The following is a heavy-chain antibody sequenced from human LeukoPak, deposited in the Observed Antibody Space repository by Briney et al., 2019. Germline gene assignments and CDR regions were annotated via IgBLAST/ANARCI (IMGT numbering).Heavy chain of an antibody. V-gene: IGHV1-2*02. CDR3: ARAGIRDSSGCDY. CDR2: INPNSGGT. J-gene: IGHJ4*02. CDR1: GYTFTGYY. Sequence: GASVKVSCKASGYTFTGYYMHWVRQAPGQGLEWMGWINPNSGGTNYAQKFQGRVTMTRDTSISTAYMELSRLRSDDTAVYYCARAGIRDSSGCDYWGQGTLVTVSS. D-gene: IGHD3-22*01.